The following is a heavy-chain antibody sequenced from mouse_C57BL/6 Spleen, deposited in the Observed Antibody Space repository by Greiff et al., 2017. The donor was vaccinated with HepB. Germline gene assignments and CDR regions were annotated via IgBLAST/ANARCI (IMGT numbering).Heavy chain of an antibody. Sequence: QVQLKQSGAELVKPGASVKISCKASGYAFSSYWMNWVKQRPGKGLEWIGQIYPGDGDTNYNGKFKGKATLTADKSSSTAYMQLSSLTSEDSAVYFCARPGYYYGSSYYFDYWGQGTTLTVSS. J-gene: IGHJ2*01. CDR3: ARPGYYYGSSYYFDY. CDR1: GYAFSSYW. D-gene: IGHD1-1*01. CDR2: IYPGDGDT. V-gene: IGHV1-80*01.